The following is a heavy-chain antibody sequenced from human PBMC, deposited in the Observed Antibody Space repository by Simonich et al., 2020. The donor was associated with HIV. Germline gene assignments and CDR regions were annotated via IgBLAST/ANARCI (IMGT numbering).Heavy chain of an antibody. CDR2: INHSGIT. J-gene: IGHJ4*02. CDR3: ARTGDRVFDY. V-gene: IGHV4-34*01. D-gene: IGHD1-1*01. CDR1: GGSFSGYF. Sequence: QVQLQQWGAGLLKPSETLSLTCAVYGGSFSGYFWGWIRQPPGKGLGWIGEINHSGITNYNPSLKTRVTILVDTSKNQFSLKLSSVTAADTAVYFCARTGDRVFDYWGQGILVTVSS.